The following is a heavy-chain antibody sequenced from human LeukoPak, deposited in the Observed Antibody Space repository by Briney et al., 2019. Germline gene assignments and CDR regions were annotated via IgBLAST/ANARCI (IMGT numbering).Heavy chain of an antibody. V-gene: IGHV3-30*04. CDR3: AREDNPLWFDP. CDR1: EFSFNNFA. Sequence: GGSLRLSCAASEFSFNNFAMYWVRQPLGKGLEWLAVISYDGSIRYYADSVKGRSTISRDNSNNTLHLQMNSLRPDDSALYYCAREDNPLWFDPWGQGTLVTVSS. D-gene: IGHD1-1*01. J-gene: IGHJ5*02. CDR2: ISYDGSIR.